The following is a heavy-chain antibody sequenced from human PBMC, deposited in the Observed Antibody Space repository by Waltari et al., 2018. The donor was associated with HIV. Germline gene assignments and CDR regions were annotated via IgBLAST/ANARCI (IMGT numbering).Heavy chain of an antibody. CDR2: ISTFNGNS. CDR1: GYIFTRYG. Sequence: QVQLVQSGAEVKKPGASVKISCKASGYIFTRYGIGWVRQAPGQGLEWMGWISTFNGNSYYAATLQGRVTLTTDTSTSTVSLELRSLKYDDTAVYYCAREKGSGSYFYLDDWGQGTLVTVSS. V-gene: IGHV1-18*01. CDR3: AREKGSGSYFYLDD. J-gene: IGHJ4*02. D-gene: IGHD1-26*01.